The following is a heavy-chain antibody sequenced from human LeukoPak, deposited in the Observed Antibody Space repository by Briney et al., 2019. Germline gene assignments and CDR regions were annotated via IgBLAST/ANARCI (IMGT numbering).Heavy chain of an antibody. Sequence: GRSLRLSCAASGFTFSSSGMHWVRQAPGKGLEWVAVISYDGSNKYYADSVKGRFTISRDNSKNTLYLQMNGLRADDTAVYYCLCYYASATFYWGQGTLVTVSS. CDR1: GFTFSSSG. CDR2: ISYDGSNK. CDR3: LCYYASATFY. V-gene: IGHV3-30*03. J-gene: IGHJ4*02. D-gene: IGHD3-10*01.